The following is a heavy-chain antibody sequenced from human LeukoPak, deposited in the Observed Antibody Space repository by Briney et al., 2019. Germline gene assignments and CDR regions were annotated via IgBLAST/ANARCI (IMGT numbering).Heavy chain of an antibody. D-gene: IGHD1-14*01. CDR3: ARGGDRRGFDY. Sequence: SETLSLTCTVSGGSISNGGYYWSRIRQHPGKGLEWIVYIYDSATTYYNPALQSRVTTSVDTSDNQFSLKLRSLTAADTPVYYCARGGDRRGFDYWGQGTLVTVSS. J-gene: IGHJ4*02. CDR1: GGSISNGGYY. CDR2: IYDSATT. V-gene: IGHV4-31*03.